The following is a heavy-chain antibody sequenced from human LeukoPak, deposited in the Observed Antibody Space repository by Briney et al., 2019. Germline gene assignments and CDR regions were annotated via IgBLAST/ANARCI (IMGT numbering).Heavy chain of an antibody. CDR3: ATWTYYYDSSGYDY. CDR1: GLTFSSYG. CDR2: ISGSGGST. V-gene: IGHV3-23*01. D-gene: IGHD3-22*01. J-gene: IGHJ4*02. Sequence: PGGTLRLSCAASGLTFSSYGMSWVRQAPGKGLEWVSAISGSGGSTYYADSVKGRFTISRDNSKNTLYLQMNSLRAEDTAVYYCATWTYYYDSSGYDYWGQGTLVTVSS.